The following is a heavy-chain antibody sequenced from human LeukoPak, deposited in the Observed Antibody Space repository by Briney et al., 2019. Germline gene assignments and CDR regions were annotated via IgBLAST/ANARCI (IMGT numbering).Heavy chain of an antibody. CDR1: GGSIGSYY. CDR2: IYYSGST. D-gene: IGHD3-3*01. Sequence: KSSETLSLTCTVSGGSIGSYYWSWIREPPGKGMEWIGYIYYSGSTNYNPSLKSRVTISVDTSKNQFSLKLSSVTAADTAVYYCATELRSLWSDGYYMDVWGKGTTVTVSS. V-gene: IGHV4-59*01. CDR3: ATELRSLWSDGYYMDV. J-gene: IGHJ6*03.